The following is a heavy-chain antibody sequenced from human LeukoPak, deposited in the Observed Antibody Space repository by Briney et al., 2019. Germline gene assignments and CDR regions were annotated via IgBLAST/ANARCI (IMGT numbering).Heavy chain of an antibody. Sequence: GGSLRLSCAASGFTFSDYGMHWLRQAPGKGLEWVAVISWNRGEEHYGNSVRGRFTISRDNSKNMVYLQMNSLRVEDTAVYYCAKEQGYTGWLTTGHWGQGALVTVSS. CDR1: GFTFSDYG. D-gene: IGHD6-19*01. CDR2: ISWNRGEE. V-gene: IGHV3-30*18. CDR3: AKEQGYTGWLTTGH. J-gene: IGHJ4*02.